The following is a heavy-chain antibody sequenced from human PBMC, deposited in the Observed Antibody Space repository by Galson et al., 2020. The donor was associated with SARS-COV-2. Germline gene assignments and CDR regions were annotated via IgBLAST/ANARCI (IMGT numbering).Heavy chain of an antibody. Sequence: SLKISCAASTFTFEHYAMHWVRQAPGKGLEWVSGINWNSGSIGYVDSVKGRFTISRDNANNSLYLQMNSLRAEDTALYYCVKDIGDYYDTSGYYGAFDLWGQGTLVTVS. CDR3: VKDIGDYYDTSGYYGAFDL. V-gene: IGHV3-9*01. CDR2: INWNSGSI. J-gene: IGHJ3*01. D-gene: IGHD3-22*01. CDR1: TFTFEHYA.